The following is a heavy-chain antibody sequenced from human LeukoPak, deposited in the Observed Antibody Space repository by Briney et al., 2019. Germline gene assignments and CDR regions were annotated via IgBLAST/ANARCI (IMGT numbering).Heavy chain of an antibody. CDR3: AKTAETPAATYYFDY. CDR1: GFTFSNYA. D-gene: IGHD2-2*01. J-gene: IGHJ4*02. V-gene: IGHV3-23*01. CDR2: ISASGGNT. Sequence: GGSLRLSCAASGFTFSNYAMSWVRQAPGKGLEWVSGISASGGNTYYADSVKGRLTISRDNSKNMLYLEVNSLRAEDTAQYYCAKTAETPAATYYFDYWGRGTLATVSS.